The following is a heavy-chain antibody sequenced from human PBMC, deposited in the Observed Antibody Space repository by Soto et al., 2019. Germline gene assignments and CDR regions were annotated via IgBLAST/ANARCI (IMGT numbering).Heavy chain of an antibody. Sequence: ASVKVSCKASGYTFTNYAMHWVRQAPGQRLEWMGWINVGNGNTQYSQKIQGRVTITRDTSASTSYMELSGLRSEDTAVYYCARGGADVLRYGEVPYFDYWAQGTLVTVSS. CDR2: INVGNGNT. CDR1: GYTFTNYA. J-gene: IGHJ4*02. V-gene: IGHV1-3*01. CDR3: ARGGADVLRYGEVPYFDY. D-gene: IGHD3-10*01.